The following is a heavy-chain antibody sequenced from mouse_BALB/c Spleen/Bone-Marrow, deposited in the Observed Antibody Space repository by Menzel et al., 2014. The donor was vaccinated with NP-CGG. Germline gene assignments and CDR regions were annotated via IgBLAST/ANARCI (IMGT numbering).Heavy chain of an antibody. V-gene: IGHV5-9-4*01. J-gene: IGHJ1*01. Sequence: DVMLVESGGGLVKPGGSLKLSCAASGFTFXSYAMSRVRQSPEKRLEWVAEISSGGSYTYYPDTVTGRFTISRDNAKNTLSLEMSSLRSEDTAMYYCASKTGTGYWYFDVWGAGTTVTVSS. CDR3: ASKTGTGYWYFDV. CDR1: GFTFXSYA. CDR2: ISSGGSYT. D-gene: IGHD4-1*01.